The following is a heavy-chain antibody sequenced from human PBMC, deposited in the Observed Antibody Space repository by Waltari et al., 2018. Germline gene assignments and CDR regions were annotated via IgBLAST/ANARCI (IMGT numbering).Heavy chain of an antibody. CDR2: INWNSGSI. J-gene: IGHJ4*02. CDR3: AKEGKYASGWAYFDY. V-gene: IGHV3-9*01. CDR1: GFFFDDYV. D-gene: IGHD6-19*01. Sequence: EVQLVESGGGLVQPGTSLRLSCVASGFFFDDYVMHWVRQAPGKGLEWVSGINWNSGSIAYADSVKGRFIISRDNAKNSLYLQLNSLRPEDTALYYCAKEGKYASGWAYFDYWGQGTLVTVSS.